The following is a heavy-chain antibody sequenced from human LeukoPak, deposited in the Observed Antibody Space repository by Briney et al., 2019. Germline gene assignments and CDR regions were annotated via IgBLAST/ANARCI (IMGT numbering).Heavy chain of an antibody. D-gene: IGHD2-2*01. J-gene: IGHJ5*02. CDR2: INPNSGGT. V-gene: IGHV1-2*06. CDR1: GYTFTGYY. CDR3: ARPHCSSTSCYAETQNWFDP. Sequence: GASVKVSCKASGYTFTGYYMHWVRQAPGQGLEWMGRINPNSGGTNYAQKFQGRVTMTRDTSISTAYMELSRLRSDDTAVYYYARPHCSSTSCYAETQNWFDPWGQGTLVTVSS.